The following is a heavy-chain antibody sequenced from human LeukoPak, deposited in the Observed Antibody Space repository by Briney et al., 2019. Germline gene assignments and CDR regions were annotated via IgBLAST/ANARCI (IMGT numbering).Heavy chain of an antibody. CDR1: GFTFSSYA. D-gene: IGHD5-18*01. CDR3: ARDQGYNYGYGFDY. Sequence: GGSLRLSCAASGFTFSSYAMHWVRQAPGKGLEYVSSISSNGGNTYYANSVKGRFAISRDNSKNTLYLQMGSLRAEDMAVYYCARDQGYNYGYGFDYWGQGTLVTVSS. V-gene: IGHV3-64*01. J-gene: IGHJ4*02. CDR2: ISSNGGNT.